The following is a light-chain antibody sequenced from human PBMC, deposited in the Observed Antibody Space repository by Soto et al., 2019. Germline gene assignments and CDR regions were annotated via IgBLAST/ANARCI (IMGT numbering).Light chain of an antibody. CDR2: YIS. CDR3: QQHNQWPIT. Sequence: EIVLTQSPGTLSLSPVERATLSCMASQSAGNFLAWYQQKPGQAPRLLIYYISTRATGIPARFSGSGSGTEFTLTINSLQSEDSAVYYCQQHNQWPITFGQGTRLEIK. CDR1: QSAGNF. J-gene: IGKJ5*01. V-gene: IGKV3D-15*01.